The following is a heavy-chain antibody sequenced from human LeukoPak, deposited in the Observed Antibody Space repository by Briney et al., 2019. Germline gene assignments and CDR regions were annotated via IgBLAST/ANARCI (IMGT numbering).Heavy chain of an antibody. J-gene: IGHJ4*02. CDR1: GYTFTGYY. CDR2: INPNSGDT. V-gene: IGHV1-2*02. D-gene: IGHD3-3*01. Sequence: ASVKVSCKASGYTFTGYYMHWVRQAPGQGLEWMGWINPNSGDTNYAQKFQGRVTVTRDTSISTTYMELNRLRSDDTAVYYCARDRGYGVTISESYWGQGTLVTVSS. CDR3: ARDRGYGVTISESY.